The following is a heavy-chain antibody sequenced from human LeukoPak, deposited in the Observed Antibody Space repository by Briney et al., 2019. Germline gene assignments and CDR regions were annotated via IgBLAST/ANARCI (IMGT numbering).Heavy chain of an antibody. CDR3: ARGIVAAAGLFDY. CDR1: GGSISSYY. V-gene: IGHV4-59*01. Sequence: PSETLSLSCTVSGGSISSYYWSWLRQPPGKGLEWIGYIYYSGSTNYNPSLKSRVTISVDTSKNQFSLKLSSVAAADTAVYYCARGIVAAAGLFDYWGQGTLVTVSS. D-gene: IGHD6-13*01. CDR2: IYYSGST. J-gene: IGHJ4*02.